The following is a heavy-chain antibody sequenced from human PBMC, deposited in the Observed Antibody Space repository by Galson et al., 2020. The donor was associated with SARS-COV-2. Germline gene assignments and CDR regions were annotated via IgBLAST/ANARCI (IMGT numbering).Heavy chain of an antibody. CDR1: WDNVSSDRAA. CDR2: TYYRSNWNH. Sequence: SQTLALTCDIFWDNVSSDRAAWNWISQSPSRGLEWLGRTYYRSNWNHDYAVSMRGRLIINPDTSGNHFSLQLDSVTPEDTVVYYCARDPSDWTFFDYWGQGTLVTVSS. V-gene: IGHV6-1*01. D-gene: IGHD1-1*01. CDR3: ARDPSDWTFFDY. J-gene: IGHJ4*02.